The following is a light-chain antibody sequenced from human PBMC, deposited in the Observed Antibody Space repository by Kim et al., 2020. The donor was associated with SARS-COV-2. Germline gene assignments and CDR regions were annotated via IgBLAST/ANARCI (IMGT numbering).Light chain of an antibody. V-gene: IGKV3-11*01. CDR1: QSVRSY. J-gene: IGKJ4*01. CDR2: DTS. Sequence: LSPGERATLSCRASQSVRSYLGWYRQKPGQAPRLLIYDTSNRAPGIPARFSGSGSGTDFTLTISSLEPEDFAIYYCQQRSDWPLTFGVGTKVDIK. CDR3: QQRSDWPLT.